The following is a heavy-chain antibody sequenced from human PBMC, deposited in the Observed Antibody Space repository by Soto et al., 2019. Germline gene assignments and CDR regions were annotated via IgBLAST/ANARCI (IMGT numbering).Heavy chain of an antibody. CDR1: GGSVSSGSYY. D-gene: IGHD5-18*01. CDR2: IYYSGST. J-gene: IGHJ4*02. V-gene: IGHV4-61*01. Sequence: SETLSLTCTVSGGSVSSGSYYWSWIRQPPGKGLEWIGYIYYSGSTNYNPSLKSRVTISVDTSKNQFSLKLSSVTAADTAVYYCASGSPQYSYGSFDYWGQGTLVTVSS. CDR3: ASGSPQYSYGSFDY.